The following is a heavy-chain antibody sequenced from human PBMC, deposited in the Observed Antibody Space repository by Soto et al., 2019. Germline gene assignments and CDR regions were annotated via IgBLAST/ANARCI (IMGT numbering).Heavy chain of an antibody. CDR2: IYSSGNP. V-gene: IGHV4-31*03. D-gene: IGHD1-1*01. J-gene: IGHJ3*02. CDR3: ARGRLTIQQGFDT. CDR1: NDSITSGRYY. Sequence: QVQLQESGPGLVKPSQTLSLTCTVSNDSITSGRYYWSWIRQVPGKGLEWIGYIYSSGNPYYNPSLKGRISISLDASNNQFALTATSVNVADSAIYFCARGRLTIQQGFDTWGQGTRVTVSS.